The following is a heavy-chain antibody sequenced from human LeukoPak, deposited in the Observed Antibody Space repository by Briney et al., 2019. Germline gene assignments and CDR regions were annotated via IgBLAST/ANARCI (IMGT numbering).Heavy chain of an antibody. J-gene: IGHJ5*02. V-gene: IGHV4-34*01. CDR2: INHSGST. Sequence: GSLRLSCAASGFTFSSYAMSWIRQPPGKGLEWIGEINHSGSTNYNPSLKSRVTISVDTSKNQFSLKLSSVTAADTAVYYCARGIWFGEAGPYNWFDPWGQGTLVTVSS. CDR3: ARGIWFGEAGPYNWFDP. CDR1: GFTFSSYA. D-gene: IGHD3-10*01.